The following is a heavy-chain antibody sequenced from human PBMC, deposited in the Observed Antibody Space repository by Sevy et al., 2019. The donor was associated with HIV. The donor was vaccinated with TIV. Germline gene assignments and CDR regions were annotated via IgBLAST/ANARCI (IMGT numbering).Heavy chain of an antibody. V-gene: IGHV1-2*02. CDR1: GYTFTGYY. J-gene: IGHJ4*02. CDR3: ARHPPGYRSGWYYFDY. Sequence: ASVKVSCKASGYTFTGYYMHWVRQAPGQGLEWMGWINPNSGGTNYAQKFPGRVTMTRDTSISTAYMELSRLRSDDTAVYYCARHPPGYRSGWYYFDYWGQGTLVTVSS. D-gene: IGHD6-19*01. CDR2: INPNSGGT.